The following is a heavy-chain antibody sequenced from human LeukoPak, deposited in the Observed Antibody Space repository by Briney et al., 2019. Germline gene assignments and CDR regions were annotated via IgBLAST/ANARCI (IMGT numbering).Heavy chain of an antibody. J-gene: IGHJ4*02. V-gene: IGHV3-9*01. D-gene: IGHD6-13*01. CDR2: ISWNSGSK. Sequence: GGSLRLSCAASGFPFDDYAMHWVRQAPGKGLEWVSGISWNSGSKGYADSVRGRFTISRGNAKNSLYLQMNSLRAEDTALYYCAKDRGRSWYEDYFDNWGQGTLVTVSS. CDR3: AKDRGRSWYEDYFDN. CDR1: GFPFDDYA.